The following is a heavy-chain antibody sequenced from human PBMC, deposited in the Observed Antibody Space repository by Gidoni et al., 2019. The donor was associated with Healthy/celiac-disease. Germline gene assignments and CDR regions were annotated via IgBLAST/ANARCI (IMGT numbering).Heavy chain of an antibody. Sequence: QLQLQESGPGLVKPSATLSLTCTFSGGSISSSSYYWGWIRQPPGKGLEWIGSIYYSGSTYYNPSLKSRVTISVDTSKNQFSLKLSSVTAADTAVYYCARLLGVFGDDYWGQGTLVTVSS. CDR3: ARLLGVFGDDY. V-gene: IGHV4-39*01. J-gene: IGHJ4*02. CDR1: GGSISSSSYY. CDR2: IYYSGST. D-gene: IGHD3-16*01.